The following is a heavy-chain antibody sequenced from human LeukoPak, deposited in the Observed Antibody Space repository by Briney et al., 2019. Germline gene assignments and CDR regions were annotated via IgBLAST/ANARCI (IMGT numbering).Heavy chain of an antibody. CDR2: IYYSGST. J-gene: IGHJ6*02. CDR1: GGSISSGGYY. Sequence: SETLSLTCTVSGGSISSGGYYWSWIRQHPGKGLEWIGYIYYSGSTYYNPSLKSRVTISVDTSKNQLSLKLSSVTAADTAVYYCARDRYDSSGYYYYGMDVWGQGTTVTVSS. D-gene: IGHD3-22*01. V-gene: IGHV4-31*03. CDR3: ARDRYDSSGYYYYGMDV.